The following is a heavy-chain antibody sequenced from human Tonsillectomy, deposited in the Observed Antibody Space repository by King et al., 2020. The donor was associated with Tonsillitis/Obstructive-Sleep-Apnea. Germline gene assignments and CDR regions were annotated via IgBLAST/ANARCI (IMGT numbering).Heavy chain of an antibody. CDR1: GYTFTGYY. D-gene: IGHD3-3*01. J-gene: IGHJ2*01. Sequence: VQLVESGAEVKKPGASVKVSCKASGYTFTGYYMHWVRQAPGQGLEWMGRINTNSGGTNYAQKFQGRVTMTRDTSISTAYIELSRLRSDDTAVDYCARDPSPVLRFFEWLPTLHPWYFDLWGRGTLVTVSS. CDR3: ARDPSPVLRFFEWLPTLHPWYFDL. V-gene: IGHV1-2*06. CDR2: INTNSGGT.